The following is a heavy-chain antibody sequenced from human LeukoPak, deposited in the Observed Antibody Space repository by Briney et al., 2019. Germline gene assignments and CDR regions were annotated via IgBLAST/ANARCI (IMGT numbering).Heavy chain of an antibody. CDR1: GAFITNSHW. Sequence: SGTLSLTCAVSGAFITNSHWWSWARQPPGKGLEWIGEIYHSGSTNYNPSLHSRVTMSVDKSKNQFSLKLSSVTAADTAVYYCATYFYGEYGSYYFDYWGQGTLVTVSS. V-gene: IGHV4-4*02. J-gene: IGHJ4*02. CDR2: IYHSGST. CDR3: ATYFYGEYGSYYFDY. D-gene: IGHD4-17*01.